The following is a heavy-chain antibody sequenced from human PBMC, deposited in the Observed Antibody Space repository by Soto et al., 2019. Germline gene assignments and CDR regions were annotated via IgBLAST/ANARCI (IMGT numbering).Heavy chain of an antibody. CDR2: IRFDGSNT. V-gene: IGHV3-33*01. CDR3: ARDGVGSTAYFGYFDY. Sequence: GGSLRLSCAASAVTFTGYGMHWVRQAPGKGLEWVAVIRFDGSNTYYADSVKGRFTISRDNARNMLYLQMSSLRAEDTAVYYCARDGVGSTAYFGYFDYWGLAPLVTVSS. J-gene: IGHJ4*02. CDR1: AVTFTGYG. D-gene: IGHD1-26*01.